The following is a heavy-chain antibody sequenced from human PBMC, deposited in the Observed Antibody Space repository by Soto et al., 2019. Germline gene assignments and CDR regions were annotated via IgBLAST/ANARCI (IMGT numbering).Heavy chain of an antibody. CDR3: AKVWGTYYFDY. CDR2: IGGSGGHT. J-gene: IGHJ4*02. CDR1: GFTFSNFA. D-gene: IGHD3-16*01. V-gene: IGHV3-23*01. Sequence: CSAAGFTFSNFAMSWVRQAPGKGLEWVSVIGGSGGHTNYADSVEGRFTISRDNSKNMVYLQINSLRADDTAVYYCAKVWGTYYFDYWGQGTLVTVSS.